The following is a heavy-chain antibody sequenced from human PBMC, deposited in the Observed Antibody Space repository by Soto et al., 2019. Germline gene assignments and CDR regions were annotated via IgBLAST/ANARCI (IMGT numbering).Heavy chain of an antibody. CDR1: GFSLNNDGVG. Sequence: QITLKESGPTVVKPTQTLTLTCTFSGFSLNNDGVGVGWIRQPPGKAPEWLALIYWDDDTRYSPSLRSRLTITQDSSNNQVVLTTTNMDPVDTATYFCAHSSLHYKKWFDPWGQGTLVTVSS. J-gene: IGHJ5*02. CDR3: AHSSLHYKKWFDP. V-gene: IGHV2-5*02. CDR2: IYWDDDT. D-gene: IGHD1-20*01.